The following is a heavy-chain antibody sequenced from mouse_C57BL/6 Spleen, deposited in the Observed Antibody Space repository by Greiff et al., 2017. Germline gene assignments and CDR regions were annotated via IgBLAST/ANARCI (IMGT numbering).Heavy chain of an antibody. CDR3: ARGGKKTGPYYYAMDY. D-gene: IGHD4-1*01. Sequence: EVQLQQSGPELVKPGASVKISCKASGYSFTGYYMNWVKQSPEKSLEWIGEINPSTGGTTYNQKFKAKATLTVDKSSSTAYMQLKSLTSEDSAVYYCARGGKKTGPYYYAMDYWGQGTSVTVSS. V-gene: IGHV1-42*01. J-gene: IGHJ4*01. CDR2: INPSTGGT. CDR1: GYSFTGYY.